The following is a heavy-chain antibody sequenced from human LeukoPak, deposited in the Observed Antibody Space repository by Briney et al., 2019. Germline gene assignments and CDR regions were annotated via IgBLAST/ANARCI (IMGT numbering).Heavy chain of an antibody. J-gene: IGHJ4*02. CDR3: ARGTEDIVATITGGALYFDY. Sequence: PGGSLRLSCAASGFTFSSYGMHWVRQAPGKGLEWVAVISYDGSNKYYADSVKGRFTISRDNSKNTLYLQMNSLRAEDTAVYYCARGTEDIVATITGGALYFDYWGQGTLVTVSS. CDR2: ISYDGSNK. V-gene: IGHV3-30*03. D-gene: IGHD5-12*01. CDR1: GFTFSSYG.